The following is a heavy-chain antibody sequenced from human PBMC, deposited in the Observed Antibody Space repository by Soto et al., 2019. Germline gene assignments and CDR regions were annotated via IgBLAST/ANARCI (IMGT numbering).Heavy chain of an antibody. CDR2: ISAYNGNT. CDR3: ARDRGAYGMDV. Sequence: QVQLVQSGAEVKKPGAPVKVSCKASGYTFTSYGISWVRQAPGQGLEWMGWISAYNGNTNNAQKLQGRVTMTTDTSTGTAYMELRSLRSDDTAVYYCARDRGAYGMDVWGQGTTVTVSS. J-gene: IGHJ6*02. V-gene: IGHV1-18*01. CDR1: GYTFTSYG.